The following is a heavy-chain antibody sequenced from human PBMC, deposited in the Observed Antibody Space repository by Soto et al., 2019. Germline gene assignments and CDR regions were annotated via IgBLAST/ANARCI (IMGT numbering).Heavy chain of an antibody. V-gene: IGHV1-18*01. CDR2: ISAYNGNT. D-gene: IGHD5-12*01. J-gene: IGHJ4*02. CDR3: ARDLVPGYTGFSDY. CDR1: VYTFSNYG. Sequence: GASVKVSCTTSVYTFSNYGINWVRQAPGQGLEWMGWISAYNGNTNFAQKLQGRVSLTTDTSSTTAYMELRSLTSDDTAVYYCARDLVPGYTGFSDYWGQGTLVTVSS.